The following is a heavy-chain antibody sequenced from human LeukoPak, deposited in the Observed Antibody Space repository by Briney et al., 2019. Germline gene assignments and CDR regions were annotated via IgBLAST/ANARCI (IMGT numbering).Heavy chain of an antibody. CDR2: INPSGGST. Sequence: ASVKVSCKASGYTFTSCYMHWVRQAPGQGLEWMGIINPSGGSTSYAQKFQGRVTMTRDMSTSTVYMELSSLRSEDTAVYFCARGHDSSGYYYDFDYWGQGTLVTVSS. CDR3: ARGHDSSGYYYDFDY. J-gene: IGHJ4*02. V-gene: IGHV1-46*01. CDR1: GYTFTSCY. D-gene: IGHD3-22*01.